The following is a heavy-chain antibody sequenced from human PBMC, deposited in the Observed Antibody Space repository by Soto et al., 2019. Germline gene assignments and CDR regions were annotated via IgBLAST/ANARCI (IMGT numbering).Heavy chain of an antibody. CDR1: GFTLSSDS. Sequence: GALLLPCTASGFTLSSDSMTWVRQAPGKGLEWLSYISRSSSTINYADSVKGRFTISRDNAKNSVYLELNSLRDEDTDVYYCARDPPNFYYYGMDVWGQGTTVTVSS. CDR3: ARDPPNFYYYGMDV. J-gene: IGHJ6*02. CDR2: ISRSSSTI. V-gene: IGHV3-48*02.